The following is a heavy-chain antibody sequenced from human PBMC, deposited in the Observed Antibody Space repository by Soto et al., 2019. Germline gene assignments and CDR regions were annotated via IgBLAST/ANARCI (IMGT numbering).Heavy chain of an antibody. CDR2: IKGDGSEK. CDR3: AAGFPPDY. J-gene: IGHJ4*02. CDR1: GFTFSSFW. V-gene: IGHV3-7*01. D-gene: IGHD3-10*01. Sequence: EVQLVESGGGLVQPEGSLKLSCAASGFTFSSFWMSWVRQAPGKGLEWVANIKGDGSEKYYVDSVKGRFTISRDNAKNSLYLEMNSLRAEDTAVYYCAAGFPPDYWGQGTLVTVSS.